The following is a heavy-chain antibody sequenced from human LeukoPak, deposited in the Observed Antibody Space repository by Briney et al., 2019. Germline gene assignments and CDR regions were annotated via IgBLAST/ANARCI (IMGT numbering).Heavy chain of an antibody. D-gene: IGHD6-19*01. Sequence: SETLSLTCAVYGVSFSGYYWSWIRQPPGKGLEWIGEINHSGSTNYNPSLKSRVTISVDTSKNQFSLKLSSVTAADTAVYYCARGIVQWLPRGGYFDYWGQGTLVTVSS. CDR1: GVSFSGYY. J-gene: IGHJ4*02. CDR3: ARGIVQWLPRGGYFDY. CDR2: INHSGST. V-gene: IGHV4-34*01.